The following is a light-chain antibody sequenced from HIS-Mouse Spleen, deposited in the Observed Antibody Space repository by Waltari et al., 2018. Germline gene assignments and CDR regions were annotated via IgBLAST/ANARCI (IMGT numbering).Light chain of an antibody. CDR3: QQFNSYPYST. Sequence: SVALGQTVRITCQGDSLRSYYASWYQQKPGKAPKLLIYDASSLESGVPSRFSGSGSGTDFTLTISSLQPEDFATYYCQQFNSYPYSTFGGGTKVEIK. J-gene: IGKJ4*01. CDR1: SLRSYY. CDR2: DAS. V-gene: IGKV1-13*02.